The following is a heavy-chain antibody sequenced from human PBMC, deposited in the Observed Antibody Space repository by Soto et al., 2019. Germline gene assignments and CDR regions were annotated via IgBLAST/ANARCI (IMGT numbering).Heavy chain of an antibody. CDR2: IYYSGST. CDR3: ARGYSTVTTYWFDP. Sequence: LSLTCTVSGGSVSSGSYYWSWIRQPPGKGLEWIGYIYYSGSTNYNPSLKSRVTISVDTSKNQFSLKLSSVTAADTAVYYCARGYSTVTTYWFDPWGQGTLVTV. J-gene: IGHJ5*02. V-gene: IGHV4-61*01. D-gene: IGHD4-17*01. CDR1: GGSVSSGSYY.